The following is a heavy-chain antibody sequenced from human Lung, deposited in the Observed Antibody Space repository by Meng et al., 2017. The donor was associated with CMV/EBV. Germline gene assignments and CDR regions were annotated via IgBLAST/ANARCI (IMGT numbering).Heavy chain of an antibody. D-gene: IGHD3-22*01. V-gene: IGHV3-74*01. CDR2: INSDGSST. Sequence: GESXKISXAASGFTFSSYWMHWVRQAPGKGLVWVSRINSDGSSTSYADSVKGRFTISRDNAKKTPYLQMNSLRAEDTAVYYCARDHYYDSSGLDYWGQGTXVTVSS. J-gene: IGHJ4*02. CDR3: ARDHYYDSSGLDY. CDR1: GFTFSSYW.